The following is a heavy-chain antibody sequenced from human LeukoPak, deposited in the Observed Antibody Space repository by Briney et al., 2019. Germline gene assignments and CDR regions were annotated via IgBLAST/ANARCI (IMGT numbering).Heavy chain of an antibody. Sequence: GGSLRLSCAASGLTFNSYAMSWVRQAPEKGLQWVSTVSGSGGSTYYADSVKGRFTISRDNSKNTLFLQMNSLRAEDTAVYYCAKSGQYQLLLYGDYWGQGTLVTVSS. D-gene: IGHD2-2*01. CDR2: VSGSGGST. J-gene: IGHJ4*02. V-gene: IGHV3-23*01. CDR1: GLTFNSYA. CDR3: AKSGQYQLLLYGDY.